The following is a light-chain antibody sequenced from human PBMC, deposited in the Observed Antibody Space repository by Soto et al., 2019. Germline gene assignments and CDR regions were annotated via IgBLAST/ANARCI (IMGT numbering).Light chain of an antibody. CDR3: AAWDDSLSAVV. CDR2: SNN. CDR1: NSNIASNL. J-gene: IGLJ2*01. Sequence: QPVLTQPPSASGTPGQRVTISCSGSNSNIASNLVNWFQQFPGTTPRLLIYSNNQRPAGVPDRFSGSKSGTSASLAISGLQSDDEADYYCAAWDDSLSAVVFGGGTKVTVL. V-gene: IGLV1-44*01.